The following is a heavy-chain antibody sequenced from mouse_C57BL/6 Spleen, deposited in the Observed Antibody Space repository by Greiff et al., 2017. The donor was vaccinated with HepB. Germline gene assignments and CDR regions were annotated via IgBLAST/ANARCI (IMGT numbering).Heavy chain of an antibody. CDR2: INPGSGGT. CDR1: GYAFTNYL. D-gene: IGHD4-1*01. Sequence: VKLQESGAELVRPGTSVKVSCKASGYAFTNYLIEWVKQRPGQGLEWIGVINPGSGGTNYNEKFKGKATLTADKSSSTAYMQLSSLTSEDSAVYFCARSNCLAYWGQGTLVTVSA. V-gene: IGHV1-54*01. J-gene: IGHJ3*01. CDR3: ARSNCLAY.